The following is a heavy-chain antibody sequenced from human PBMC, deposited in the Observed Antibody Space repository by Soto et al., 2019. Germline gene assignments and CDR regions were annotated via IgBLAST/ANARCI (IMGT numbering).Heavy chain of an antibody. J-gene: IGHJ4*02. Sequence: QVQLVQSGAEVKKPGSSVKVSCKASGGTFSSYAISWVRQAPGQGLEWMGGIIPIFGTANYAQKFQGRVTITADESTSTAYRELSSLRSEDTAVYYCARESYSSSWYPSQFDYWGQGTLVTVSS. V-gene: IGHV1-69*01. CDR1: GGTFSSYA. CDR3: ARESYSSSWYPSQFDY. CDR2: IIPIFGTA. D-gene: IGHD6-13*01.